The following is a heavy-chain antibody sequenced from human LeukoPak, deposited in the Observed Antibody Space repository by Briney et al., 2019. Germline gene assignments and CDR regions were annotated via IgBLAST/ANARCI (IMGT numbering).Heavy chain of an antibody. CDR1: GGSISSGGYY. J-gene: IGHJ4*02. V-gene: IGHV4-31*03. CDR3: AGGGYRNANIIDY. D-gene: IGHD4-11*01. CDR2: IYYSGST. Sequence: PSETLSLTCTVSGGSISSGGYYWSWIRQHPGKGLEWIGYIYYSGSTYYNPSLKSRVTISVDTSKNQFSLKLSSVTAGDTAGYFCAGGGYRNANIIDYWGQGTLVPVSS.